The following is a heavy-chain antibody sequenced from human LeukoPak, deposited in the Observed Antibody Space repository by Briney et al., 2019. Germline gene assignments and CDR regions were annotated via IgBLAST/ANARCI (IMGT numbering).Heavy chain of an antibody. CDR2: ISYDGSNK. CDR1: GFTFSSYA. Sequence: GRSLRLSCAASGFTFSSYAMHWVRQAPGKGLKWVAVISYDGSNKYYADSVKGRFTISRDNSKNTLYLQMNSLRAEDTAAYYCARERRGIWEPLHSSSWHGPFDYWGQGTLVTVSS. D-gene: IGHD6-13*01. CDR3: ARERRGIWEPLHSSSWHGPFDY. J-gene: IGHJ4*02. V-gene: IGHV3-30-3*01.